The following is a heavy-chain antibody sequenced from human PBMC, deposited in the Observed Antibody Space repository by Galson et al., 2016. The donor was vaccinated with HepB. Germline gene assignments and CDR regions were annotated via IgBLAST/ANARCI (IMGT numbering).Heavy chain of an antibody. Sequence: SLSGYFWSWIRQPPGKGLEWIGEVNHRGTTNYDPSLESRVTISADTSKNQFSLNLSSVTAADTAVYFCARDGFPGFGSFFDYWGHGALVTVSS. D-gene: IGHD3-10*01. J-gene: IGHJ4*01. CDR1: SLSGYF. V-gene: IGHV4-34*01. CDR2: VNHRGTT. CDR3: ARDGFPGFGSFFDY.